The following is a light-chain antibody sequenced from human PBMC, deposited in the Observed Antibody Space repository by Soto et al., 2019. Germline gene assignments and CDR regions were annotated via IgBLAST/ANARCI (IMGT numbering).Light chain of an antibody. CDR2: EVS. V-gene: IGLV2-14*01. J-gene: IGLJ1*01. CDR3: SSHTSSTTP. Sequence: QSALTQPASVSGSPGQSITISCAGTSSDVGSYNYVSWYQQHPGKAPKLMIYEVSNRPSGVSSRFSGSKSGNTASLTISGLQAEDEADYYCSSHTSSTTPFGTGTKVTVL. CDR1: SSDVGSYNY.